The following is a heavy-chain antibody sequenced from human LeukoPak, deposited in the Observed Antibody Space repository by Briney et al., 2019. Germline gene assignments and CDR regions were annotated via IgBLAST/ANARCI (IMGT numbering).Heavy chain of an antibody. CDR1: GFTFSSYW. CDR2: IKQDGSEK. J-gene: IGHJ6*03. Sequence: GGSLRLSCAASGFTFSSYWMSWVRQAPGKGLEWVANIKQDGSEKYYVDSVKGRFTISRDNSKNTLYLQMNSLRAEDTAVYYCARESGGRLRYFDWLPPHYYYYYYMDVWGKGTTVTISS. V-gene: IGHV3-7*03. D-gene: IGHD3-9*01. CDR3: ARESGGRLRYFDWLPPHYYYYYYMDV.